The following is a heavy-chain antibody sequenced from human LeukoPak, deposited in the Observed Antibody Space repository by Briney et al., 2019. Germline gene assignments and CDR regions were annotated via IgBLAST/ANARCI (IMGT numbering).Heavy chain of an antibody. J-gene: IGHJ4*02. CDR1: DGSISSYY. CDR2: IYYSGST. D-gene: IGHD2-15*01. CDR3: ARDGHCSGGSCYDY. Sequence: SETLSLTCTVSDGSISSYYWSWIRQPPGKGLEWIGYIYYSGSTNYNPSLKSRVTISVDTSKDQFSLKLSSVTAADTAVYYCARDGHCSGGSCYDYWGQGTLVTVSS. V-gene: IGHV4-59*01.